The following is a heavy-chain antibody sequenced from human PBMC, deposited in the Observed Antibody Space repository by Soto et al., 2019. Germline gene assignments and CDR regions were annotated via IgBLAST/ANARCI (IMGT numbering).Heavy chain of an antibody. Sequence: GGSLRLSCAASGFTFDENAMHWVRQAPGKGLEWVSGISWNSGNIGYADSVKGRFTISRDNAKNSLYLQMNSLRAEDTAVYYCAKSSVVLLWFGEPTNYYYYGMDVWGQGTTVTVSS. J-gene: IGHJ6*02. CDR2: ISWNSGNI. CDR1: GFTFDENA. CDR3: AKSSVVLLWFGEPTNYYYYGMDV. D-gene: IGHD3-10*01. V-gene: IGHV3-9*01.